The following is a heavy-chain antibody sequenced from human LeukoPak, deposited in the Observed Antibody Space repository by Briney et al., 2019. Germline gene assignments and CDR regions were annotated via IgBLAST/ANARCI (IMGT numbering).Heavy chain of an antibody. CDR2: INAGNGNT. Sequence: GASVKVSCKASGYTFTSYAMHWVRQAPGQRLEWMGWINAGNGNTKYSQKFQGRVTITRDTSASTAYMELSSLRSEDTAVYYCARGAGITIFGVAPYGMDVWGQETTVTVSS. J-gene: IGHJ6*02. CDR3: ARGAGITIFGVAPYGMDV. V-gene: IGHV1-3*01. CDR1: GYTFTSYA. D-gene: IGHD3-3*01.